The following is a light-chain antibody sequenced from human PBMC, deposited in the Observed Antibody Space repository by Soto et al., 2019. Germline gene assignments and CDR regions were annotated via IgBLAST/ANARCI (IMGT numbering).Light chain of an antibody. CDR3: QRYNSYSPLP. V-gene: IGKV1-5*03. J-gene: IGKJ4*01. CDR2: KAS. Sequence: IPMSLTPSNRSANMGGGVCIARVSNPSISTWLAWYQQKPGKAPNLLIYKASRLETGVPSRFSGSGSGTEFTLTISFLQPDDFATYYCQRYNSYSPLPFGGGTKVDIK. CDR1: PSISTW.